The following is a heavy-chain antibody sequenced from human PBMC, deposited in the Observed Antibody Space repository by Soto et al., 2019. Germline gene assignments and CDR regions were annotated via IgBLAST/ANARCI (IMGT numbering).Heavy chain of an antibody. V-gene: IGHV3-23*01. J-gene: IGHJ5*01. D-gene: IGHD1-20*01. CDR3: AKDAVPYNGKWDWFDS. CDR1: RFTFSDFA. Sequence: DVQLLESGGGLVQPGGSLTLSCAASRFTFSDFAMSWVRQAPGKGLEWVSSIGGGGTDTYYADSVKGRFTISTDNSKNTLYLEMGGLRDEGTAVYYCAKDAVPYNGKWDWFDSWGQGTLVIVSS. CDR2: IGGGGTDT.